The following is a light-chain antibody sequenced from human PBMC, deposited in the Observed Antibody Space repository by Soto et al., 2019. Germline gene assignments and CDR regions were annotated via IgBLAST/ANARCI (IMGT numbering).Light chain of an antibody. CDR2: DVS. CDR1: SSDVGGYHY. Sequence: QSALTQPASVSGSPGQSITISCTGTSSDVGGYHYVSWYQQHPGKAPKLMIYDVSNRPSGVSNRFSGSKSGNTASLTISGLQAEDEADYYCSSYTSSSLCVFGGGTKVTVL. J-gene: IGLJ2*01. V-gene: IGLV2-14*01. CDR3: SSYTSSSLCV.